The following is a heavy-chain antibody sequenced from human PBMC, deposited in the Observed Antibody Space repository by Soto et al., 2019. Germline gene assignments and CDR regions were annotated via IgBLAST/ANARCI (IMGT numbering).Heavy chain of an antibody. CDR1: GFTFSSYS. CDR3: ARMESRIASRSGY. J-gene: IGHJ4*02. Sequence: EVQLVESGGGLVQPGGSLRLSCAASGFTFSSYSMNWVRQAPGKGLEWVSYISSSSSAIYYADSVRGRFTISRDNAKNSLYLQMNSLRAEDTAVYYCARMESRIASRSGYWGQGTLVTVSS. V-gene: IGHV3-48*01. D-gene: IGHD3-3*02. CDR2: ISSSSSAI.